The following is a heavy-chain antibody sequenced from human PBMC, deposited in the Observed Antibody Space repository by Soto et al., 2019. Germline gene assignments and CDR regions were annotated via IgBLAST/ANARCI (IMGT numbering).Heavy chain of an antibody. CDR3: AKDDILTGYNWFDP. J-gene: IGHJ5*02. CDR2: ISGSGGST. CDR1: GFTFSSYA. Sequence: GGSLRLSCAASGFTFSSYAMSWVRQAPGKGLEWVSAISGSGGSTYYADSVKGRFTISRDNSKNTMYLQMNSLRAEDTAVYYCAKDDILTGYNWFDPWGQGTLVTVSS. V-gene: IGHV3-23*01. D-gene: IGHD3-9*01.